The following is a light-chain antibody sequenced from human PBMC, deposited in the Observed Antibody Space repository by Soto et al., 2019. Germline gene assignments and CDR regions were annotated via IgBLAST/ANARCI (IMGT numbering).Light chain of an antibody. CDR2: VAS. CDR1: QSVSSY. CDR3: QQRSNWPPLFT. J-gene: IGKJ3*01. Sequence: DIVLTQSPATLSLSPGERATLSCRASQSVSSYLAWYQQKPGQAPRLLIYVASNRPTGIPARFRGSGSGTDLTLTISSRGPEDFAVYYCQQRSNWPPLFTFGPGTKVDIK. V-gene: IGKV3-11*01.